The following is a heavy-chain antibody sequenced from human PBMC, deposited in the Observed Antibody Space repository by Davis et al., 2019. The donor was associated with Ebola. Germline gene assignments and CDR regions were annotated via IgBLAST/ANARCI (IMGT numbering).Heavy chain of an antibody. CDR1: GGSISSYY. CDR2: IYYSGST. CDR3: ATLDVLMVYAMDDYYYGMDV. J-gene: IGHJ6*04. D-gene: IGHD2-8*01. Sequence: MPSETLSLTCTVSGGSISSYYWSWIRQPPGKGLEWIGYIYYSGSTNYNPSLKSRVTISVDTSKNQFSLKLSSVTAADTAVYYCATLDVLMVYAMDDYYYGMDVWGKGTTVTVSS. V-gene: IGHV4-59*01.